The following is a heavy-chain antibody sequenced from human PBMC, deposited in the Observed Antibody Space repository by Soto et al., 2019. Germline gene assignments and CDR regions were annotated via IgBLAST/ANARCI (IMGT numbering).Heavy chain of an antibody. D-gene: IGHD4-17*01. Sequence: EVQLVESGGGLIQPGGSLRLSCAASGFTVSSNYMSWVRQAPGKGLEWVSVIYSGGSTYYADSVKGRFTISRDNSKNTXXLQMNSLRAEDTAVYYCARTYYGGNDGQGGWYFDLWGRGTLVTVSS. J-gene: IGHJ2*01. V-gene: IGHV3-53*01. CDR2: IYSGGST. CDR1: GFTVSSNY. CDR3: ARTYYGGNDGQGGWYFDL.